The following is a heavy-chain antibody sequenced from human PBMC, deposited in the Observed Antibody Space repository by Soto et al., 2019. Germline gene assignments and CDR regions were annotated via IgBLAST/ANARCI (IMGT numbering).Heavy chain of an antibody. CDR3: ASGRSYGTFDY. D-gene: IGHD4-17*01. CDR2: IIPILGIA. V-gene: IGHV1-69*02. Sequence: GASVKVSCKSSGGTFSSYTISWVRQAPGQGLEWMGRIIPILGIANYAQKFQGRVTITADKSTSTAYMELSSLRSEDTAVYYCASGRSYGTFDYWGQGTLVTVSS. J-gene: IGHJ4*02. CDR1: GGTFSSYT.